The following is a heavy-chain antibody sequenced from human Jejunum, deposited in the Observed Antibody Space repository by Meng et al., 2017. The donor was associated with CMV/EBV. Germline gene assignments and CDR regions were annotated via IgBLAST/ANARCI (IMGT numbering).Heavy chain of an antibody. CDR2: TNTDGTTT. CDR3: ARDLGGYGSY. D-gene: IGHD3-10*01. V-gene: IGHV3-74*01. J-gene: IGHJ4*02. Sequence: RSGEALGVDYSPYWRHWVRQVPGKGLVWVARTNTDGTTTNYADSVKGRYTISRDNAENTLFLQMNSLRAEDTGVYYCARDLGGYGSYWGQGALVTVSS. CDR1: GVDYSPYW.